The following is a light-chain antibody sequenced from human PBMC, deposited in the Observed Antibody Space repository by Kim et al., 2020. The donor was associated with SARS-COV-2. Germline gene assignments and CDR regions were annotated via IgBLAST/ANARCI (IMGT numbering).Light chain of an antibody. CDR3: QQYYSYVYS. CDR2: AAS. J-gene: IGKJ2*03. CDR1: QGISSY. V-gene: IGKV1-8*01. Sequence: ASTGDRVTITCRASQGISSYLAWYQQKPGKAPKLLIYAASTLQSGVPSRFSGSGSGTDFTLTISCLQSEDFATYYCQQYYSYVYSFGQGTKLEI.